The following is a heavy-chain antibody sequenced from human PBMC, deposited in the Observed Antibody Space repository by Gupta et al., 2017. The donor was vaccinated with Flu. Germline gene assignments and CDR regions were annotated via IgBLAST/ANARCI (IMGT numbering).Heavy chain of an antibody. CDR2: ISGSGGST. Sequence: QAPGKGLEWVSAISGSGGSTYYADSVKGRFTISRDNSKNTLYLQMNSLRAEDTAVYYCAKDRSFFVVDAFDIWGQGIMVTVSS. J-gene: IGHJ3*02. D-gene: IGHD2-2*01. CDR3: AKDRSFFVVDAFDI. V-gene: IGHV3-23*01.